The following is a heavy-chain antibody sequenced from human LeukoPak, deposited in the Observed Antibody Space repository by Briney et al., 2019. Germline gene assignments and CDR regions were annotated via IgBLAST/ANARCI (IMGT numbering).Heavy chain of an antibody. CDR3: AKDLVATTYRDAFDI. D-gene: IGHD5-12*01. Sequence: GGSLRLSCAASGFTVSSNYMSWVRQAPGKGLEWVSVIYSGGSTYYADSVKGRFTISRDNSKNTLYLQMNSLRAEDTAVYYCAKDLVATTYRDAFDIWGQGTMVTVSS. CDR1: GFTVSSNY. V-gene: IGHV3-66*01. J-gene: IGHJ3*02. CDR2: IYSGGST.